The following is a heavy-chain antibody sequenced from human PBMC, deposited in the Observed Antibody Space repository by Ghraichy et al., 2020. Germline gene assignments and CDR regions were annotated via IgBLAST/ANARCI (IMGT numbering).Heavy chain of an antibody. CDR2: INPNSGGT. CDR1: GYTFTGYY. CDR3: ARDPPRAIPYRSLDV. D-gene: IGHD1-14*01. V-gene: IGHV1-2*02. Sequence: ASVKVSCKASGYTFTGYYMHWVRQASGQGLEWMGWINPNSGGTNYAQKFQGRVTMTRDTSISTAYMELSRLRSDDTAVYYCARDPPRAIPYRSLDVWGQGTTVTVSS. J-gene: IGHJ6*02.